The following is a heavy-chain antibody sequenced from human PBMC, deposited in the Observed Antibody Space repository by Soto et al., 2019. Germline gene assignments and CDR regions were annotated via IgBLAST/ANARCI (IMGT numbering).Heavy chain of an antibody. Sequence: QLQLQESGPGLVKPSETLSLTCTVSGGSISSSSYYWGWIRQPPGKGLEWIGSIYYSGSTYDNPSLQGRVTISVDTSKNQFSMKLSSVTAADTAVYYCARHAGSSGWYRVGDWFDPWGQGTLVTVSS. J-gene: IGHJ5*02. CDR3: ARHAGSSGWYRVGDWFDP. CDR1: GGSISSSSYY. V-gene: IGHV4-39*01. CDR2: IYYSGST. D-gene: IGHD6-19*01.